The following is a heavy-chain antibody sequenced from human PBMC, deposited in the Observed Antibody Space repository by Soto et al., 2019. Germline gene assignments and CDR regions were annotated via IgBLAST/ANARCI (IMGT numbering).Heavy chain of an antibody. CDR3: ARDAAGPTAAGKGGADY. D-gene: IGHD6-13*01. V-gene: IGHV4-4*02. CDR1: GGSISSSNW. CDR2: IYHSGST. J-gene: IGHJ4*02. Sequence: QVQLQESGPGLVKPSGTLSLTCAVSGGSISSSNWWSWVRQPPGKGLEWIGEIYHSGSTNYNPSLKSRVTISVDKSQNQFSLKLSSVTAADTAVYYCARDAAGPTAAGKGGADYWGQGTLVTVSS.